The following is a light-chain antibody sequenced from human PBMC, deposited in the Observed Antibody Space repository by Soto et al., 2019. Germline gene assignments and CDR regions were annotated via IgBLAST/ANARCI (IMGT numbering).Light chain of an antibody. V-gene: IGKV3D-15*01. CDR3: QQYNDWPLT. CDR2: YIS. Sequence: EIVMTQSPATLSVSPGERATISCRASQSVSSNLAWYQQKPGQAPSILIYYISARATGIPTRFSGSGSGTEFTLTISSLQSEDFAVYYCQQYNDWPLTFGGGAQVEIK. CDR1: QSVSSN. J-gene: IGKJ4*01.